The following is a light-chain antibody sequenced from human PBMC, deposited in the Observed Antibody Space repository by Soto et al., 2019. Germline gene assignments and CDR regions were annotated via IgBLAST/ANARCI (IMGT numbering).Light chain of an antibody. CDR3: QQYGSSPWT. CDR2: GSS. J-gene: IGKJ1*01. V-gene: IGKV3-20*01. Sequence: EIVLTQSPGTLSLSPGERATLSCRASRSVSGDYLAWYQQRPGQAPRLLIYGSSSRATGIPDRFSGSGSGTDFTLTISRLEPEDFAVYYCQQYGSSPWTFGQGTKVDIK. CDR1: RSVSGDY.